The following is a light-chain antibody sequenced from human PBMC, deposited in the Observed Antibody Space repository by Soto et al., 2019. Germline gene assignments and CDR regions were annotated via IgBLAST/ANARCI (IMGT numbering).Light chain of an antibody. J-gene: IGKJ4*02. CDR3: QHYASSPT. CDR2: GAS. CDR1: QGVSEP. V-gene: IGKV3-20*01. Sequence: ATLSFRASQGVSEPLAWYQQKPGQAPRLLIYGASNRATGIPDRFSGSGFGTEFPLTISRLETEDSAVSYCQHYASSPTLGRGTQVET.